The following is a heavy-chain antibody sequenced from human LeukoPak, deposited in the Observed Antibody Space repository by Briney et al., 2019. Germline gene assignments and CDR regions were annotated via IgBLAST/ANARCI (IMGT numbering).Heavy chain of an antibody. J-gene: IGHJ5*02. D-gene: IGHD2-2*01. CDR3: ARSGWYQLLNWFDP. Sequence: SETLSLTCAVSGYSISSGYYWGWIRQPPGKGLEWIGSINHSGSTNYNPSLKSRVTISVDTSKNQFSLKLSSATAADTAVYYCARSGWYQLLNWFDPWGQGTLVTVSS. CDR1: GYSISSGYY. V-gene: IGHV4-38-2*01. CDR2: INHSGST.